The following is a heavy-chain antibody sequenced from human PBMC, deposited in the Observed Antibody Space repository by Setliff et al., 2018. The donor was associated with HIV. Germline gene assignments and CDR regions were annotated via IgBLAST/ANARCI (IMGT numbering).Heavy chain of an antibody. D-gene: IGHD6-6*01. CDR3: ARGGGTSSPIDYHYYIDV. CDR1: GGSFRSSRYY. J-gene: IGHJ6*03. Sequence: SETLSLTCTVSGGSFRSSRYYWGWIRQPPGKGLEWIGNIHYGGFFWYSPSLKSRVTISVDTSNNQSSLKLSSVTAADTAVYYCARGGGTSSPIDYHYYIDVWGKGTTVTVSS. CDR2: IHYGGFF. V-gene: IGHV4-39*01.